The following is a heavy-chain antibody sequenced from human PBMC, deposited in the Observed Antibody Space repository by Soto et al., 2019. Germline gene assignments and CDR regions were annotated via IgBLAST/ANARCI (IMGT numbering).Heavy chain of an antibody. D-gene: IGHD4-17*01. CDR2: MNPNNGNV. CDR1: GYTFTSSD. Sequence: QVHLVQSGAEVKKPGASVKVSCKASGYTFTSSDINWVRQATGQGLEWMGWMNPNNGNVGYAQKLQGRVTMTRNTSITTAYMELSNLRSEDTAVYYCAIGPYGDYYGGLDYWGQGTLVTVSS. CDR3: AIGPYGDYYGGLDY. V-gene: IGHV1-8*01. J-gene: IGHJ4*02.